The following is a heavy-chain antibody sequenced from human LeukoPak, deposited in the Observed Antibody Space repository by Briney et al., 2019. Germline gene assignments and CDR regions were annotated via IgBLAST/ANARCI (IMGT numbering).Heavy chain of an antibody. D-gene: IGHD3-22*01. CDR3: ARGCGMIVLCT. CDR1: GVSFSGYY. J-gene: IGHJ5*02. V-gene: IGHV4-34*01. CDR2: INHSGST. Sequence: SETLSLTCAVYGVSFSGYYWSWIRQPPGKGLEWIGEINHSGSTNYNPSLKSRVTISVDTSKNQFSLKLSSVTAADTAVYYCARGCGMIVLCTWGQGTLVTVSS.